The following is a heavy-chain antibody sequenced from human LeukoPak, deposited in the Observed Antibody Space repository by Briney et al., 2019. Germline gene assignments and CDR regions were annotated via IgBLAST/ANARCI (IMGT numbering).Heavy chain of an antibody. V-gene: IGHV4-34*01. J-gene: IGHJ4*02. CDR1: GGSFSGYY. CDR3: ARAGFALAPHRGTPFDC. D-gene: IGHD6-6*01. CDR2: INHSGST. Sequence: SETLSLTCAVYGGSFSGYYWSWIRQPPGKGLEWIGEINHSGSTNYSPSLKSRVTISVNTSKNQFSLKLTSVTAADTAVYYCARAGFALAPHRGTPFDCWGQGTLVTVSS.